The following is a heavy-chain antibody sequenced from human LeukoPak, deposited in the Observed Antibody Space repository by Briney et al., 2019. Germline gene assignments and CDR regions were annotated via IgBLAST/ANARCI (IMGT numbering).Heavy chain of an antibody. CDR3: ARAGRVCSSTSCYNWFDP. CDR2: IYYSGST. CDR1: GGSISSSSYY. D-gene: IGHD2-2*01. J-gene: IGHJ5*02. Sequence: PSQTLSLTCTVSGGSISSSSYYWGWIRQPPGKGLEWIGSIYYSGSTFYNPSLKSRVTISVDTSKNQFSLKLSSVTAADTAVYYCARAGRVCSSTSCYNWFDPWGQGTLVTVSS. V-gene: IGHV4-39*07.